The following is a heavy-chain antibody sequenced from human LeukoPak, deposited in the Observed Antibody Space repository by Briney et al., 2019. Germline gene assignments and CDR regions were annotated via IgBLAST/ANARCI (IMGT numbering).Heavy chain of an antibody. CDR2: IIPMFRTV. D-gene: IGHD3-22*01. CDR3: ARDATLYDSRAYYYLW. V-gene: IGHV1-69*01. Sequence: SVKVSCKASGGTFSRYAISWVRQAPGQGLKWMGGIIPMFRTVNYAQKFEGRVTITADESTSTAYMESTSLRSEDTAVYYCARDATLYDSRAYYYLWWGQGTLVTVSS. CDR1: GGTFSRYA. J-gene: IGHJ4*02.